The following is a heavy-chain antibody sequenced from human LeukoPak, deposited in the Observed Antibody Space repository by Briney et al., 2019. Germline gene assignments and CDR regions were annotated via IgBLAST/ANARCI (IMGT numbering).Heavy chain of an antibody. J-gene: IGHJ6*03. CDR1: GDSISSGDYY. Sequence: SQTLSLTCTVSGDSISSGDYYWSWIRQPAGKGLEWIGRISSSGSTNYNPSLKSRVTISVDTSKNQFSLKLSSVTAADTAVYYCTRGSIAYYYMDVWGKGTTVTISS. V-gene: IGHV4-61*02. CDR3: TRGSIAYYYMDV. CDR2: ISSSGST. D-gene: IGHD3-22*01.